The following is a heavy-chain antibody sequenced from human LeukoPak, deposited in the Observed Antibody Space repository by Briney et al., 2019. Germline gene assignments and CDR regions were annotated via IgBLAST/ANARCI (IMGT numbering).Heavy chain of an antibody. J-gene: IGHJ4*02. D-gene: IGHD4-17*01. V-gene: IGHV4-30-4*01. CDR2: IYYSGST. CDR3: ARGDYGEGQLDY. Sequence: PSQTLSLTCTISGGSISSGDYYWSWIRQPPGKGLEWIGYIYYSGSTYYNPSLKSRVTISVDTSKNQFSLKLSSVTAADTAVYYCARGDYGEGQLDYWGQGTLVTASS. CDR1: GGSISSGDYY.